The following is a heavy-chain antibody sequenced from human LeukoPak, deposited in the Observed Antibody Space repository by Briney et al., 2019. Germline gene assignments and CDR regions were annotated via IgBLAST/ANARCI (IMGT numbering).Heavy chain of an antibody. CDR1: GFTFSNAW. CDR3: TWSGSHFDY. J-gene: IGHJ4*02. Sequence: GGSLRLSCAASGFTFSNAWMRWVRQAPGKGLEWVGLIKSETDGGTTDYAAPVKGRFTISRDDSKNTLYLQMNSLKTEDTAEYYCTWSGSHFDYWGQGTLVTVSS. D-gene: IGHD1-26*01. CDR2: IKSETDGGTT. V-gene: IGHV3-15*01.